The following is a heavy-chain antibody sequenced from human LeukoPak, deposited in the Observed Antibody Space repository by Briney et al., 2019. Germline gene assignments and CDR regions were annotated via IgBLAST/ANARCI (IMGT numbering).Heavy chain of an antibody. CDR2: ISYDGSNE. D-gene: IGHD3-22*01. CDR1: GFTFSNHC. CDR3: AKGSGRWGYYDSSGYYYFDY. Sequence: GGSLRLSWPASGFTFSNHCIHWVRQPPGKGLEWVAVISYDGSNEYYADSVKGRFTISRDNSKNTLFLQMNSLRAEDTAVYYCAKGSGRWGYYDSSGYYYFDYWGQGTLVTVSS. J-gene: IGHJ4*02. V-gene: IGHV3-30*18.